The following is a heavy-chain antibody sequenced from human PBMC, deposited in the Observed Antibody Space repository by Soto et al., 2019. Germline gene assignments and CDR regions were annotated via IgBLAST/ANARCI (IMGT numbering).Heavy chain of an antibody. J-gene: IGHJ6*02. V-gene: IGHV3-33*01. D-gene: IGHD3-22*01. CDR3: ARSDSSAYAMDV. CDR1: GFTFSSYD. Sequence: QVQLVESGGGVVQPGRSLRLSCAASGFTFSSYDMHWVRQAPGKGLEWVAIIWYDGSYKYYADSVKGRFTIPRDNSKNTLYLQMNSLRAEDTAVYYCARSDSSAYAMDVRGQGTTVTVSS. CDR2: IWYDGSYK.